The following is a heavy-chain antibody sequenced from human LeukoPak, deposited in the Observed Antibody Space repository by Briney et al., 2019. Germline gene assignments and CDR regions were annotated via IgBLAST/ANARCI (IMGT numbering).Heavy chain of an antibody. CDR3: ARGKSSGPDY. CDR2: INPSAGST. V-gene: IGHV1-46*01. Sequence: ASVKVSCKASVYTFSSYYMYWVRQAPGQGLEWMGIINPSAGSTSYAQKFQGGATMTRDTSTSTVYMELSSLRSEDTAVYYCARGKSSGPDYWGQGTLVTVSS. CDR1: VYTFSSYY. D-gene: IGHD3-22*01. J-gene: IGHJ4*02.